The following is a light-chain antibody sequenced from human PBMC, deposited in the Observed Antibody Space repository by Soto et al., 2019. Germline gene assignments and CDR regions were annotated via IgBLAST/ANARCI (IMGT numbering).Light chain of an antibody. CDR2: GAS. CDR3: QQYGSSPPIT. J-gene: IGKJ5*01. CDR1: QSVSSSY. Sequence: EIVLTQSPGTLSLSPGERATLSCRASQSVSSSYLAWYQQKPGQAPRLLIYGASSRATGIPDRFSGSGPGTDFTLIISRPEPEDFAVYYCQQYGSSPPITFGQGTRLEIK. V-gene: IGKV3-20*01.